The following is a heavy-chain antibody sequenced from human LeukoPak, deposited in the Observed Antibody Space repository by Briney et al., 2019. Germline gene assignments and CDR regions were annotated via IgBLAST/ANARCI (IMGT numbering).Heavy chain of an antibody. CDR3: ARDEATIFGVIIIKGVDDAFDI. CDR1: GFTFSSYS. V-gene: IGHV3-21*01. Sequence: GGSLRLSCAASGFTFSSYSMNWVRQAPGKGLEWVSSISSSSSYIYYADSVKGRFTISRDNAKNSLYLQMNSLRAEDTAVYYCARDEATIFGVIIIKGVDDAFDIWGQGTMVTVSS. J-gene: IGHJ3*02. CDR2: ISSSSSYI. D-gene: IGHD3-3*01.